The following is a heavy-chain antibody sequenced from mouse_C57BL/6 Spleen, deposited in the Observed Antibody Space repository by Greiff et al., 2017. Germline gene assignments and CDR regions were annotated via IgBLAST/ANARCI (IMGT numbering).Heavy chain of an antibody. Sequence: VKLMESGAELVKPGASVKISCKASGYAFSSYWMNWVKQRPGKGLEWIGQIYPGDGDTNYNGKFKGKATLTADKSSSTAYMQLSSLTSEDSAVYFCARGTGPYAMDYWGQGTSVTVSS. CDR1: GYAFSSYW. D-gene: IGHD4-1*01. J-gene: IGHJ4*01. CDR2: IYPGDGDT. CDR3: ARGTGPYAMDY. V-gene: IGHV1-80*01.